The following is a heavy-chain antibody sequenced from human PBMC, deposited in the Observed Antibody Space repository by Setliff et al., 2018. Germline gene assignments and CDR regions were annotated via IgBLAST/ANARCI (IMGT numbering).Heavy chain of an antibody. J-gene: IGHJ4*02. V-gene: IGHV3-23*01. CDR3: AKDRVPDGYWDFDY. CDR1: GFTFSNYA. Sequence: GGSLRLSCAASGFTFSNYAMTWVRQAPGKGLECVSGMYGVGATFYADSVKGRFTISRDISENTLYLQMNSLRPEDTAVYYCAKDRVPDGYWDFDYWGQGILVTVSS. D-gene: IGHD4-17*01. CDR2: MYGVGAT.